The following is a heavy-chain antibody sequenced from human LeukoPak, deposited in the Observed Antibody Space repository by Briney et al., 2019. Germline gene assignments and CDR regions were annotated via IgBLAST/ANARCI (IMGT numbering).Heavy chain of an antibody. CDR3: ARFTWELRGGFGY. CDR1: GYSISSGYY. V-gene: IGHV4-38-2*02. J-gene: IGHJ4*02. CDR2: IYYSGNT. D-gene: IGHD1-26*01. Sequence: SETLSLTCTVSGYSISSGYYWGWIRQPPGKGLEWIGSIYYSGNTYYNPSLKSRVTISVDTSKNQFSLKLSSVTAADTAVYYCARFTWELRGGFGYWGQGTLVTVSS.